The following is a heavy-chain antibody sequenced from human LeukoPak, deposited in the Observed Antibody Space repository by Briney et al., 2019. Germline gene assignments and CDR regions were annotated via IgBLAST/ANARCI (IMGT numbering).Heavy chain of an antibody. J-gene: IGHJ4*02. V-gene: IGHV4-39*07. CDR1: GGSISSSSYY. Sequence: SETLSLTCTVSGGSISSSSYYWGWIRQPPGKGLEWIGSIYYSGSTYYNPSLKSRVTISVDTSKNQFSLKLSSVTAADTAVYYCARDQVGYSSAWYGSAADYWGQGTLVTVSS. D-gene: IGHD6-19*01. CDR3: ARDQVGYSSAWYGSAADY. CDR2: IYYSGST.